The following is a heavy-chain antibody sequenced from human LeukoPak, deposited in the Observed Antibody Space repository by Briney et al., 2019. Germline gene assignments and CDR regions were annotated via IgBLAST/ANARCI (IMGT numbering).Heavy chain of an antibody. Sequence: GGSLRLSCAASGFTFNSYGLHWVRQAPGKGLEWVAFIRYDGSNEYYADSVKGRFTISRDNSRNRVFLQMSSLRVEDTAVYYCAKDRRQYSGSSDYWGQGTLVTVSS. CDR2: IRYDGSNE. V-gene: IGHV3-30*02. CDR3: AKDRRQYSGSSDY. J-gene: IGHJ4*02. CDR1: GFTFNSYG. D-gene: IGHD1-26*01.